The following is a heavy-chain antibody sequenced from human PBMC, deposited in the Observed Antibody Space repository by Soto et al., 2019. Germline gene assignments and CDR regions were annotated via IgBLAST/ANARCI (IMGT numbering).Heavy chain of an antibody. CDR3: ARDLRGRSSWYPGAYYYYGMDL. D-gene: IGHD6-13*01. Sequence: QVQLVESGGGLVKPGGSLRLSCAASGFTFSDYYMSWIRQAPGKGLEWVSYISSSGSTIYYADSVKGRFTISRDNAKNSLYLQMSSLRAEDTAVYYCARDLRGRSSWYPGAYYYYGMDLWGQGTTVTVSS. J-gene: IGHJ6*02. V-gene: IGHV3-11*01. CDR1: GFTFSDYY. CDR2: ISSSGSTI.